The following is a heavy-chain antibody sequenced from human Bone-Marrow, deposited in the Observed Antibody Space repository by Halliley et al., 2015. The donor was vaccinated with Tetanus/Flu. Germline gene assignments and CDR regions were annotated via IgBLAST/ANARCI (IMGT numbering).Heavy chain of an antibody. CDR1: GFTFSDYY. Sequence: SLRLSCAASGFTFSDYYMSWIRQAPGKGLEWVSYISSSSYTIYADYAKGRFTISTDKARNSLYLQMNGLTAEDTAMYYCAILDKIVAPYLVDRWRQGPPLTVSS. J-gene: IGHJ5*02. D-gene: IGHD5-12*01. CDR2: ISSSSYT. CDR3: AILDKIVAPYLVDR. V-gene: IGHV3-11*06.